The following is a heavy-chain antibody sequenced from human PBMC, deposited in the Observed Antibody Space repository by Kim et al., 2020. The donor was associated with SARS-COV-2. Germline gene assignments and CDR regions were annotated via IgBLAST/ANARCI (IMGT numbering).Heavy chain of an antibody. CDR3: ARDRTVGYYGSGHFDY. CDR1: GGSISSSNW. Sequence: SETLSLTCAVSGGSISSSNWWSWVRQPPGKGLEWIGEIYHSGSTNYNPSLKSRVTISVDKSKNQFSLKLSSVTAADTAVYYCARDRTVGYYGSGHFDYWGQGTLVTVSS. D-gene: IGHD3-10*01. J-gene: IGHJ4*02. CDR2: IYHSGST. V-gene: IGHV4-4*02.